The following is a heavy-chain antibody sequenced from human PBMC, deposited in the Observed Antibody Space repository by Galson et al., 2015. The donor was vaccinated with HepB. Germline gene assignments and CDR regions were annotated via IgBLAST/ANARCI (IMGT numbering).Heavy chain of an antibody. CDR3: ARGRRELRNYYYYMDV. V-gene: IGHV1-8*01. Sequence: SVKVSCKASGYTFTSYDINWVRQATGQGLEWMGWMNPNSGNTGYAQKFQGRVTMTRNTSISTAYMELSSLRSEDTAVYYCARGRRELRNYYYYMDVWGKGTTVTVSS. CDR1: GYTFTSYD. CDR2: MNPNSGNT. J-gene: IGHJ6*03. D-gene: IGHD1-7*01.